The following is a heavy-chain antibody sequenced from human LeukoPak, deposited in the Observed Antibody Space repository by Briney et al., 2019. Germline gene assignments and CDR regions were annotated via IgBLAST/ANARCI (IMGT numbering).Heavy chain of an antibody. J-gene: IGHJ5*02. CDR3: ASLGCSSTSCYNH. CDR2: ISSSSSTI. CDR1: GFTFSSYS. Sequence: GGSLRLSCAASGFTFSSYSMNWVRQAPGKGLEWVSYISSSSSTIYYADSVKGRFTISRDNAKNSLYLQMNSLRAEDTAVYYCASLGCSSTSCYNHWGQGTLVTVSS. V-gene: IGHV3-48*01. D-gene: IGHD2-2*02.